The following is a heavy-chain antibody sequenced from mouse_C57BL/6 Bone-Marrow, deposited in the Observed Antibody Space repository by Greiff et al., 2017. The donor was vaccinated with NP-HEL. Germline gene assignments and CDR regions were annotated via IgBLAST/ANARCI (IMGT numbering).Heavy chain of an antibody. CDR1: GFTFSSYG. CDR2: ISSGGSYT. V-gene: IGHV5-6*01. J-gene: IGHJ2*01. D-gene: IGHD3-1*01. Sequence: EVHLVESGGDLVKPGGSLKLSCAASGFTFSSYGMSWVRQTPDKRLEWVATISSGGSYTYYPDSVKGRFTISRDNAKNTLYLQMSSLKSEDTAMYYCARRGSFDYWGQGTTLTVSS. CDR3: ARRGSFDY.